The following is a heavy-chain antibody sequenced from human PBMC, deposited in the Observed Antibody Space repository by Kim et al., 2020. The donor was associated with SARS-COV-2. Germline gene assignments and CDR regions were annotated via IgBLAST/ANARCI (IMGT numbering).Heavy chain of an antibody. Sequence: GGSLRLSCAASGFTFSSYEMNWVRQAPGKGLEWVSYISSSGSTIYYADSVKGRFTISRDNAKNSLYLQMNSLRAEDTAVYYCAGFLPHCSSTSCYAGIFDYWGQGTLVTVSS. V-gene: IGHV3-48*03. CDR1: GFTFSSYE. CDR2: ISSSGSTI. CDR3: AGFLPHCSSTSCYAGIFDY. D-gene: IGHD2-2*01. J-gene: IGHJ4*02.